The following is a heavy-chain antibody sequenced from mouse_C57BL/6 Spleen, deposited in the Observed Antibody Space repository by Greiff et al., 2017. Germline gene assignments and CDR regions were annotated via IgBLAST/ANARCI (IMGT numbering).Heavy chain of an antibody. V-gene: IGHV5-12*01. CDR3: ARHDRIYAMDY. J-gene: IGHJ4*01. CDR1: GFTFSDYY. Sequence: EVQGVESGGGLVQPGGSLKLSCAASGFTFSDYYMYWVRQTPEKRLEWVAYISNGGGSTYYPDTVKGRVTISRDNAKNTLYLQMSRLKSEDTAMYYCARHDRIYAMDYWGQGTSVTVSS. D-gene: IGHD2-14*01. CDR2: ISNGGGST.